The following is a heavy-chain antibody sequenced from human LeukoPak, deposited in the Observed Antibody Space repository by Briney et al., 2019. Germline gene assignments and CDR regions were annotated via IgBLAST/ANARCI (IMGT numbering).Heavy chain of an antibody. CDR1: GFTFDDYG. CDR3: ARAHLRASAFDI. D-gene: IGHD4-17*01. V-gene: IGHV3-20*04. J-gene: IGHJ3*02. CDR2: INWYGGST. Sequence: PGGSLKLSCEASGFTFDDYGMSWVRQAPGKGLEWVSGINWYGGSTGYADSVKGRFTISRDNAKNSLYMQMNSLRAEDTALYYCARAHLRASAFDIWGQGTMVTVSS.